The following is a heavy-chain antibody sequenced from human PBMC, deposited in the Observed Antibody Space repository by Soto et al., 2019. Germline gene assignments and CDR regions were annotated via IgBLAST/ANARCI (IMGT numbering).Heavy chain of an antibody. V-gene: IGHV4-4*02. CDR2: IFHTGSA. J-gene: IGHJ4*02. Sequence: QVQLQESGPGLMKPSGTLSLTCAVSGGAITSNWWSWVRQPPGKGLEWIAEIFHTGSANYNPSLMSRLTVSMDKSKDHLSLNLNSVTAADTAVYSCARHIAVSGTRGFDHWGQGTLVTVSS. CDR1: GGAITSNW. CDR3: ARHIAVSGTRGFDH. D-gene: IGHD2-21*01.